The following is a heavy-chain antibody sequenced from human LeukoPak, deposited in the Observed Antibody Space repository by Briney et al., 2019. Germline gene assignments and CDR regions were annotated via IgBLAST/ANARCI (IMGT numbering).Heavy chain of an antibody. V-gene: IGHV3-48*04. J-gene: IGHJ4*02. CDR1: GFTFSSYS. Sequence: PGGSLRLSCAASGFTFSSYSMNWVRQAPGKGLEWVSYISSSSSTIHYADSVKGRFTISRDNAKNSLYLQMNSLRAEDTAVYYCARDSRGSSHFDYWGQGTLVTVSS. D-gene: IGHD1-26*01. CDR3: ARDSRGSSHFDY. CDR2: ISSSSSTI.